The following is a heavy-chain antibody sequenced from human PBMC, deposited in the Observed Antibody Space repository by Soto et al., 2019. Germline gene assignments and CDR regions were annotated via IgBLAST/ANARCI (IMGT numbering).Heavy chain of an antibody. J-gene: IGHJ4*02. Sequence: GGPLRLSCKASRFTFITFVMQWNSRAPCQGLECVTGILYDGGDNYYADSMTRRFIISRENSKNILYLQMHILGTEDSVVYYYAEAGGGFGDFVHHWGEGMPVTV. V-gene: IGHV3-30*18. CDR1: RFTFITFV. CDR3: AEAGGGFGDFVHH. D-gene: IGHD3-10*01. CDR2: ILYDGGDN.